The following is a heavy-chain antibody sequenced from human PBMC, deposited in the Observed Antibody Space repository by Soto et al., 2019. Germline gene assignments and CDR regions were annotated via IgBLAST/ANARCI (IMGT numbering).Heavy chain of an antibody. J-gene: IGHJ4*02. CDR3: ARDRGYSSSWSFDY. CDR1: GFTFSSYS. V-gene: IGHV3-48*02. CDR2: ISSSSSTI. Sequence: GGSLRLSXAASGFTFSSYSMNWVRQAPGKGLEWVSYISSSSSTIYYADSVKGRFTISRDNAKNSLYLQMNSLRDEDTAVYYCARDRGYSSSWSFDYWGQGTLVTVSS. D-gene: IGHD6-13*01.